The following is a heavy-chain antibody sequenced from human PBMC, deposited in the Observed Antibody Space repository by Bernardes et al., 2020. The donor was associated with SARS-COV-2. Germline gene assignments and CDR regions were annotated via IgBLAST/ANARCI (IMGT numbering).Heavy chain of an antibody. CDR3: ARGAPLAYCGGDCHDAFDI. Sequence: GSLRLSCAASGFTFSSYGMHWVRQAPGKGLEWVAVIWYDGSNKYYADSVKGRFTISRDNSKNTLYLQMNSLRAEDTAVYYCARGAPLAYCGGDCHDAFDIWGQGTMVTVSS. CDR2: IWYDGSNK. J-gene: IGHJ3*02. D-gene: IGHD2-21*02. CDR1: GFTFSSYG. V-gene: IGHV3-33*01.